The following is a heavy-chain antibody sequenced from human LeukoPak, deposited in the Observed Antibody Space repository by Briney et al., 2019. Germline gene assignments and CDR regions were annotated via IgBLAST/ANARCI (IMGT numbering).Heavy chain of an antibody. Sequence: PGGSLRLSCAVSGFTFSSFAMSWVRQVPGKGLEWVSAISGSGGSSYYADSVKGRFTISRDNSKNTLYLQMSSLRADDTAAYYCAKDLTYCSGSRCNLVDYWGQGTLVTVSS. D-gene: IGHD2-15*01. CDR2: ISGSGGSS. V-gene: IGHV3-23*01. CDR1: GFTFSSFA. J-gene: IGHJ4*02. CDR3: AKDLTYCSGSRCNLVDY.